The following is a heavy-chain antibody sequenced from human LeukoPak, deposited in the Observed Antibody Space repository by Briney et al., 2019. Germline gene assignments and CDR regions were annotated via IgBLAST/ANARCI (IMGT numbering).Heavy chain of an antibody. Sequence: SVKVSCKASGFTFSSSAVKWVRQARGQRLEWIGWIVVGSGKTNYAQKFQERVTITRDMSTSTAYMELSSLRSEDTAVYSCAADENCSSTSCYPYAFDIWGQGTMVTVSS. CDR3: AADENCSSTSCYPYAFDI. D-gene: IGHD2-2*01. CDR1: GFTFSSSA. J-gene: IGHJ3*02. V-gene: IGHV1-58*01. CDR2: IVVGSGKT.